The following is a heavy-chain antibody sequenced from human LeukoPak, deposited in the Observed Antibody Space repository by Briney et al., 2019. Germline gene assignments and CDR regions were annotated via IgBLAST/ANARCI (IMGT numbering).Heavy chain of an antibody. CDR2: ISTSGATI. CDR1: GLIFSSYG. D-gene: IGHD6-6*01. V-gene: IGHV3-48*01. CDR3: AREGPYSSSND. J-gene: IGHJ4*02. Sequence: GGSLRLSCAASGLIFSSYGMHWVRQAPGKGLEWVSFISTSGATIYYADSVKGRFTISRDNAKNSLYLQMSSLRAEDTAVYYCAREGPYSSSNDWGQGTLVTVSS.